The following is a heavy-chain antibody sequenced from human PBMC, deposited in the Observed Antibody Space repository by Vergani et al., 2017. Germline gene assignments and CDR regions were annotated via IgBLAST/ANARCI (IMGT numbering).Heavy chain of an antibody. CDR3: ARDAALQPLSGFDP. D-gene: IGHD2-2*01. CDR1: GFTFSSYS. V-gene: IGHV3-21*01. Sequence: VQLVESGGGLVKPGGSLRLSCAASGFTFSSYSMNWVRQAPGKGLEWVSSISSSSSYIYYADSVKGRFTISRDNAKNSLYLQMNSLRAEDTAVYYCARDAALQPLSGFDPWGQGTLVTVSS. CDR2: ISSSSSYI. J-gene: IGHJ5*02.